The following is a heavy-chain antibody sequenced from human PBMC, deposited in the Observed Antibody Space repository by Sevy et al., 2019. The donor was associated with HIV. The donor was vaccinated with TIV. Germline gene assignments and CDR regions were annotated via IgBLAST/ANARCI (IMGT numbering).Heavy chain of an antibody. CDR2: ISASGDRT. CDR1: GFPFSTSA. D-gene: IGHD2-21*02. V-gene: IGHV3-23*01. CDR3: VKDRESVSGDPQFNH. Sequence: GGSLRLSCGVSGFPFSTSALTWVRQGPGKGLEWVSSISASGDRTNYADSVKGRFTISRDNSRSTLFLQMNSLTADDTAVYYCVKDRESVSGDPQFNHWGQGTLVTVSS. J-gene: IGHJ4*02.